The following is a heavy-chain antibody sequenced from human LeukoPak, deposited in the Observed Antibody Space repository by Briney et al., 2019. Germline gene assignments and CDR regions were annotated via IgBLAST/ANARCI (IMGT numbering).Heavy chain of an antibody. Sequence: SETLSLTCAVYGGSFSGFYWSWIRQPPGKGLEWIGGINHSGSTNYNPSLKSRVTISVDTSKNQFSLKLSSVTAADTAVYYCARARIKRYQLLYFDYWGQGTLVTVSS. V-gene: IGHV4-34*01. CDR2: INHSGST. J-gene: IGHJ4*02. D-gene: IGHD2-2*01. CDR3: ARARIKRYQLLYFDY. CDR1: GGSFSGFY.